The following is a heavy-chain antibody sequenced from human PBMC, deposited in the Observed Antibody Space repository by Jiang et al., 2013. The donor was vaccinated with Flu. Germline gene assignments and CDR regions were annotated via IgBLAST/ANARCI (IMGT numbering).Heavy chain of an antibody. J-gene: IGHJ4*02. CDR2: ISAYNGNT. V-gene: IGHV1-18*01. Sequence: SVKVSCKASGYTFTSYGISWVRQAPGQGLEWMGWISAYNGNTNYAQKLQGRVTMTTDTSTSTAYMELRSLRSDDTAVYYCARDQDYGDYMGLLDYRGQGTLVTVSS. D-gene: IGHD4-17*01. CDR3: ARDQDYGDYMGLLDY. CDR1: GYTFTSYG.